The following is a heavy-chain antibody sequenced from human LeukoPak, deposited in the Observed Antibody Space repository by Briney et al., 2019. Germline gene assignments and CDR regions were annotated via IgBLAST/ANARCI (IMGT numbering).Heavy chain of an antibody. J-gene: IGHJ4*02. D-gene: IGHD6-6*01. CDR1: GGTFSSYT. CDR2: IIPIFGTA. Sequence: SVKVSCKASGGTFSSYTISWVRQAPGQGLEWMGGIIPIFGTASYAQKFQGRVTITADESTSTAYMELSSLRSDDTAVYYCARGIWSSSNYWGQGTLVTVSS. V-gene: IGHV1-69*13. CDR3: ARGIWSSSNY.